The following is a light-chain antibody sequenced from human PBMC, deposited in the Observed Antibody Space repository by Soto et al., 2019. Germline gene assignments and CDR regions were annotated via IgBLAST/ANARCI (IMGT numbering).Light chain of an antibody. Sequence: DIQMTQSPSTRSASVGDRVTITCRASQSISSWLAWYQQKPGKAPKLLIYDASSLESGVPSWFSGSGSGTEFTLTISSLQHDYFATYYCQLYNSYPWTVGQGTKVEIK. CDR2: DAS. CDR1: QSISSW. V-gene: IGKV1-5*01. CDR3: QLYNSYPWT. J-gene: IGKJ1*01.